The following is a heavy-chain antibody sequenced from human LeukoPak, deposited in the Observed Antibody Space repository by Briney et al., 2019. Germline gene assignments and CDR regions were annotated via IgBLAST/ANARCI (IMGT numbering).Heavy chain of an antibody. J-gene: IGHJ6*02. D-gene: IGHD3-9*01. V-gene: IGHV3-53*04. CDR2: IYSGGST. CDR3: ARYDILTPTDGMDV. CDR1: GFTVSSNY. Sequence: TGGSLRLSCAASGFTVSSNYMSWVRQAPGKGLEWVSVIYSGGSTYYADSVKGRFTISRHNSKNTLYLQMNSLRAEDTAVYYCARYDILTPTDGMDVWGQGTTVTVSS.